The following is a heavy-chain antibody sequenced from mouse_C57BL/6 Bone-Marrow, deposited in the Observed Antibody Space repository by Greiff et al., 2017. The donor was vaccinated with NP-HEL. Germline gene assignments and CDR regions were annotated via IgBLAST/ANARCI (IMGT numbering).Heavy chain of an antibody. CDR2: INPNNGGT. D-gene: IGHD2-4*01. V-gene: IGHV1-26*01. J-gene: IGHJ4*01. CDR1: GYTFTDYY. CDR3: ARATYYDYDGAMDY. Sequence: EVQLQQSGPELVKPGASVKISCKASGYTFTDYYVNWVKQSHGKSLEWIGDINPNNGGTSYTQKFTGKATLTVDKSSSTAYMELRSLTSEDSAVYYCARATYYDYDGAMDYWGQGTSVTVSS.